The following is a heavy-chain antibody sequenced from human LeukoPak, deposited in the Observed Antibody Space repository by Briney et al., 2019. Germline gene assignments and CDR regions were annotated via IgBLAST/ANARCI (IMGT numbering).Heavy chain of an antibody. CDR1: GFIFSDYV. CDR2: IRYDGSHK. Sequence: PGGSLRLSCAASGFIFSDYVMNWLRQAPGRGLEWVAYIRYDGSHKYYIDSVKGRFTISRDNSKSTLYLQMNSLRAEDTAVYYCARRAGAYSHPYDYWGQGTLVTVSS. V-gene: IGHV3-30*02. D-gene: IGHD4/OR15-4a*01. J-gene: IGHJ4*02. CDR3: ARRAGAYSHPYDY.